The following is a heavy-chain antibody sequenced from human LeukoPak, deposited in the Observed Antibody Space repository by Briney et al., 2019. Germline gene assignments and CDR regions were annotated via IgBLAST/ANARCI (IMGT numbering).Heavy chain of an antibody. V-gene: IGHV3-30*03. CDR3: ARDLSPVVRASPMGY. CDR2: ITYDGYYK. Sequence: GTSLRLSCAASGFTFTSYGMHWVRPAPGEGLEWVALITYDGYYKYYSDSVKGRFTISSDTSKNAMYLQMNSLRAEDTAVYYCARDLSPVVRASPMGYWGQGTLVTVSS. J-gene: IGHJ4*02. D-gene: IGHD3-10*01. CDR1: GFTFTSYG.